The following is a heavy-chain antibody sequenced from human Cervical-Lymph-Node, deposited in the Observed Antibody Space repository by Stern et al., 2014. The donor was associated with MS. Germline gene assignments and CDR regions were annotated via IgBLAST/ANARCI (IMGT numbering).Heavy chain of an antibody. CDR2: ISSTATYI. J-gene: IGHJ4*02. Sequence: EVQLVESGGGLVKPGGSLRLSCAASGFTFSRYSMYWVRQAPGKGLEWVSSISSTATYIYYSDSVRGRFTISRDNAKTALFLQMNSLRVEDTAVYYCAKYCSDSICNGFDHWGQGALVTVSS. CDR1: GFTFSRYS. D-gene: IGHD2-15*01. CDR3: AKYCSDSICNGFDH. V-gene: IGHV3-21*01.